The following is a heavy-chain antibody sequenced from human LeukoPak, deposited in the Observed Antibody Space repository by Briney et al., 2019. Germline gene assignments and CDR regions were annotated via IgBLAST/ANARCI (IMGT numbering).Heavy chain of an antibody. CDR2: INPNSGDT. CDR1: GYTFTGYY. CDR3: ASVIAGVTTDY. D-gene: IGHD1-26*01. Sequence: GASVKVSCKASGYTFTGYYIHWVRQAPGQGLEWMGWINPNSGDTNFAQKFRGRVTMTRDTSISTAQMELSRLRSDDTAVYYCASVIAGVTTDYWGQGTLVTVSS. V-gene: IGHV1-2*02. J-gene: IGHJ4*02.